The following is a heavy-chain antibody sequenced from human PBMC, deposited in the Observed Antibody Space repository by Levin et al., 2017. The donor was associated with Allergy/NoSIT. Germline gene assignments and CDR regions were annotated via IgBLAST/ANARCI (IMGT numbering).Heavy chain of an antibody. CDR1: GGSISSYY. J-gene: IGHJ6*02. CDR2: IYYSGNT. V-gene: IGHV4-59*01. D-gene: IGHD6-13*01. Sequence: GSLRLSCTVSGGSISSYYWSWIRQPPGKGLEWIGYIYYSGNTDYNPSLKSRVTISVDMSKNQFSLKLSSVTAADTALYYCARDRIAAAGTRGNYYGMDVWGQGTTVTVSS. CDR3: ARDRIAAAGTRGNYYGMDV.